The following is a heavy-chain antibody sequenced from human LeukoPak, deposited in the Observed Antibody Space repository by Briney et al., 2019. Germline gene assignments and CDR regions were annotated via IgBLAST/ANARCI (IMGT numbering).Heavy chain of an antibody. CDR2: IYYSGST. D-gene: IGHD3-10*01. J-gene: IGHJ6*02. CDR3: ASGFANKNYYYYGMDV. V-gene: IGHV4-59*01. CDR1: GGSISSYY. Sequence: PSETLSLTCTVSGGSISSYYWSWIRQPPRKGLEWIGYIYYSGSTNYNPSLKSRVTISVDTSKNQFSLKLSSVTAADTAVYYCASGFANKNYYYYGMDVWGQGTTVTVSS.